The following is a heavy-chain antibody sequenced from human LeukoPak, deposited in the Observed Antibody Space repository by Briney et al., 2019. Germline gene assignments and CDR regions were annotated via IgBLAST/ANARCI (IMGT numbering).Heavy chain of an antibody. J-gene: IGHJ4*02. CDR1: GYTFTSYY. Sequence: ASVKVSCKASGYTFTSYYMHLVRQAPGQRLEWMGWINAGNGNTKYSQKFQGRVTMTTDTSTSTAYMELRSLRSDDTAVYYCARARIGYCSSTSCYPPDYWGQGTLVTVSS. V-gene: IGHV1-3*01. D-gene: IGHD2-2*01. CDR2: INAGNGNT. CDR3: ARARIGYCSSTSCYPPDY.